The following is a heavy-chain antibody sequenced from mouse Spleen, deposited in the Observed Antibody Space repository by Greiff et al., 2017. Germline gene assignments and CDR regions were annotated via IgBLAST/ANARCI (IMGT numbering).Heavy chain of an antibody. CDR1: GFSLTSYG. J-gene: IGHJ4*01. Sequence: VMLVESGPGLVAPSQSLSITCTISGFSLTSYGVHWVRQPPGKGLEWLVVIWSDGSTTYNSALKSRLSISKDNSKSQVFLKMNSLQTDDTAMYYCARHYDWAYYAMDYWGQGTSVTVSS. V-gene: IGHV2-6-1*01. D-gene: IGHD2-12*01. CDR2: IWSDGST. CDR3: ARHYDWAYYAMDY.